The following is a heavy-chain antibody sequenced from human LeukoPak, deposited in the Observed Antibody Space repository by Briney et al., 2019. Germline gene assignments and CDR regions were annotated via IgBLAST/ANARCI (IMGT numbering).Heavy chain of an antibody. CDR2: IYYSGST. CDR1: GGSISSYY. Sequence: PSETLSLTCTVSGGSISSYYWSWIRQPPGKGLEWIGYIYYSGSTNYDPSLKSRVTISVDTSKNQFSLKLSSVTAADTAVYYCARRSDSSGWYYFDYWGQGTLVTVSS. CDR3: ARRSDSSGWYYFDY. V-gene: IGHV4-59*08. D-gene: IGHD6-19*01. J-gene: IGHJ4*02.